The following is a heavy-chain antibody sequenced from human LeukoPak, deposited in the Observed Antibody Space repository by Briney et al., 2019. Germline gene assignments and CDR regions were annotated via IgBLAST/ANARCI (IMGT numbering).Heavy chain of an antibody. CDR2: IIPILGIA. CDR3: ARDRAGERGYCSGGSCYYYYGMDV. V-gene: IGHV1-69*04. J-gene: IGHJ6*02. D-gene: IGHD2-15*01. Sequence: SVKVSCKASGGTFSSYAISWVRQAPGQGLEWMGRIIPILGIANYAQKFQGRVTITADKSTSTAYMELSSLRSEDTAVYYCARDRAGERGYCSGGSCYYYYGMDVWGQGTMVTVSS. CDR1: GGTFSSYA.